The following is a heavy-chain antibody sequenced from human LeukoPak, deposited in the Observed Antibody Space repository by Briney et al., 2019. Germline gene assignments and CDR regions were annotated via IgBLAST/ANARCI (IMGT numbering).Heavy chain of an antibody. J-gene: IGHJ3*02. CDR3: ARPDASSGSLVDI. CDR1: GGSISSSSYY. Sequence: SETLSLTCTVSGGSISSSSYYWGWIRQPPGKGLEWIGSIYYSGSTYYNPSLKSRVTISVDTSKNQFSLKLSSVTAADTAVYYCARPDASSGSLVDIWGQGTMVTVSS. CDR2: IYYSGST. D-gene: IGHD6-19*01. V-gene: IGHV4-39*01.